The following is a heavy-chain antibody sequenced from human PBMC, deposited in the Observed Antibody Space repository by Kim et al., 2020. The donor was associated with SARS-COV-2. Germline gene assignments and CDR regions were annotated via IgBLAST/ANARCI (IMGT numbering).Heavy chain of an antibody. D-gene: IGHD3-10*01. V-gene: IGHV4-34*01. J-gene: IGHJ4*02. CDR1: GGSFSGYY. Sequence: SETLSLTCAVYGGSFSGYYWSWIRQPPGKGLEWIGEINHSGSTNYNPSLKSRVTISVDTSKNQFSLKLSSVTAADTAVYYCARFYYYGSGRNKKFDYWGQGTLVTVSS. CDR3: ARFYYYGSGRNKKFDY. CDR2: INHSGST.